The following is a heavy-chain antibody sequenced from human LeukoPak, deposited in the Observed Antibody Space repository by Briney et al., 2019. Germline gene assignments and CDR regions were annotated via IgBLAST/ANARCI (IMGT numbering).Heavy chain of an antibody. V-gene: IGHV3-33*01. CDR3: ARDPGSGWAQDF. J-gene: IGHJ4*02. CDR1: GFTFSDYV. Sequence: KPGGSLSLSCAASGFTFSDYVMHWVRQASGRGLELVAVIWYDGGNKYYADSVGGRFTISRDNSKNPLNLQMNSLRAEDTAVYYCARDPGSGWAQDFWGQGTLVTVSS. D-gene: IGHD6-25*01. CDR2: IWYDGGNK.